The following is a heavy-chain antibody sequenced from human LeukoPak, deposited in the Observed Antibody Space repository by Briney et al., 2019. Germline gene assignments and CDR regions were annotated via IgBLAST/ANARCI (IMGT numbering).Heavy chain of an antibody. V-gene: IGHV3-21*01. CDR3: ARDSELDTVDNWFDP. J-gene: IGHJ5*02. D-gene: IGHD2-2*03. Sequence: GGSLRLSCAASGLIFSSYAMSWVRQAPGKGLEWVSSITINSTYIFYADSVKGRFTISRDNARKSLYLQMNSLRAEDTAVYYCARDSELDTVDNWFDPWGQGTLVTVSS. CDR1: GLIFSSYA. CDR2: ITINSTYI.